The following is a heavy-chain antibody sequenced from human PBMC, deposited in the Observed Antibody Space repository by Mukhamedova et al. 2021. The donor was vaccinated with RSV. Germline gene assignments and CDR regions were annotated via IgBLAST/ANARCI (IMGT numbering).Heavy chain of an antibody. J-gene: IGHJ3*02. Sequence: GRFTISRDNAKNTLYLQMNSLRAEDTAVYYCARGGFDIWGQGTMVTGSS. CDR3: ARGGFDI. V-gene: IGHV3-74*01.